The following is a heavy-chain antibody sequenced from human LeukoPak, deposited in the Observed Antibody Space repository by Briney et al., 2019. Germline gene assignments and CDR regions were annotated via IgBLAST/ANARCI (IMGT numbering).Heavy chain of an antibody. D-gene: IGHD5-12*01. V-gene: IGHV4-59*01. CDR3: ARGGGYASPIGY. CDR2: IYYSGST. J-gene: IGHJ4*02. Sequence: SETLSLTCTVSGGSISSYYWSWIRQPPGKGLEWIGNIYYSGSTNYNPSLKSRVTISVDTSKNQFSLKLSSVTAADTAVYYCARGGGYASPIGYWGQGALVTVSS. CDR1: GGSISSYY.